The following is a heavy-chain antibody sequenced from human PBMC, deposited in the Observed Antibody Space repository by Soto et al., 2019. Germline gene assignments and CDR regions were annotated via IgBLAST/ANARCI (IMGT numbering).Heavy chain of an antibody. V-gene: IGHV4-31*03. CDR3: ARFPGYYFDY. Sequence: SETLSLTCTVSGDSLDSGTYYWSWIRQHPGKGLEWIGYIYYTGSTYYNTSLESRLSISVDTSKNQFSLKLTSVTAADTAVYYCARFPGYYFDYWGQGTLVTVSS. CDR2: IYYTGST. J-gene: IGHJ4*02. D-gene: IGHD3-10*01. CDR1: GDSLDSGTYY.